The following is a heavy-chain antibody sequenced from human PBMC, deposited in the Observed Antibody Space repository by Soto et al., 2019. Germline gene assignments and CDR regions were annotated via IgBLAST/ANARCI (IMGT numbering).Heavy chain of an antibody. J-gene: IGHJ5*02. CDR2: INPNSGGT. D-gene: IGHD2-15*01. Sequence: ASVKLSCKASGYTFTGYYMHSVRQDTGQGLEWMGWINPNSGGTNYAQKFQGRVTMTRDTSISTAYMELSSLRSDDTAVYYCARENLYGGNQRDHPPSINWFDPWGQGNLVTVFS. V-gene: IGHV1-2*02. CDR1: GYTFTGYY. CDR3: ARENLYGGNQRDHPPSINWFDP.